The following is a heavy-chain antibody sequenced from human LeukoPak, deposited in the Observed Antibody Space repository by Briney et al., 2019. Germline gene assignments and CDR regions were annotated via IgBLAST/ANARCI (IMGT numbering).Heavy chain of an antibody. CDR2: INPNSGGT. CDR1: GYTFTGYY. CDR3: ARWSLGGGYAIDY. J-gene: IGHJ4*02. V-gene: IGHV1-2*04. D-gene: IGHD5-12*01. Sequence: ASVKVSCKASGYTFTGYYMHWVRQAPGQGLEWMGWINPNSGGTNYAQKFQGWVTMTRDTSISTAYMELSRLRSDDTAVYYCARWSLGGGYAIDYWGQGTLVTVSS.